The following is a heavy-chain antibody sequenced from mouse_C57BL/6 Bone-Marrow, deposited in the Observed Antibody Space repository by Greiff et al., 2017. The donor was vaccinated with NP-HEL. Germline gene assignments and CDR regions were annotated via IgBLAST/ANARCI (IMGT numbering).Heavy chain of an antibody. CDR3: ARGSNYVEGVYFDY. J-gene: IGHJ2*01. Sequence: VQLQQPGAELVKPGASVKMSCKASGYTFTSYWITWVKQRPGQGLEWIGDIYPGSGSTNYNEKFKSKATLTVDTSSSTAYMQLSSLTSEDSAVYYCARGSNYVEGVYFDYWGQGTTLTVSS. CDR2: IYPGSGST. D-gene: IGHD2-5*01. V-gene: IGHV1-55*01. CDR1: GYTFTSYW.